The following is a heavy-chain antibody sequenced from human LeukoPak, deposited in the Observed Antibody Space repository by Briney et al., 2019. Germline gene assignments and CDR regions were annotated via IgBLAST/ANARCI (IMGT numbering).Heavy chain of an antibody. D-gene: IGHD3-22*01. V-gene: IGHV4-59*08. J-gene: IGHJ4*02. CDR2: IYYSGST. Sequence: SETLSLTCTVSGGSISRYYWSWIRQPPGKGLEWIGYIYYSGSTNYNPSLKSRVTMSVDTSKKQFSLKLSSVTAADTAVYYCARGRYFYDSSGYAYWGQGTLVSVSS. CDR3: ARGRYFYDSSGYAY. CDR1: GGSISRYY.